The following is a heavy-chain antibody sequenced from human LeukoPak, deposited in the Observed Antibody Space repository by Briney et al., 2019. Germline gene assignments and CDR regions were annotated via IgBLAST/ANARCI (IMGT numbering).Heavy chain of an antibody. Sequence: ASVKVSCKASGYTFNTYGISWVRQAPGQGLEWLGWISGVNGNTDYAQKFQGRVTMTTDTSTSTAYMELRSLRSDDTAVYYCARDYYDILTGYYNFDYWGQGTLVTVSS. CDR1: GYTFNTYG. D-gene: IGHD3-9*01. CDR2: ISGVNGNT. CDR3: ARDYYDILTGYYNFDY. V-gene: IGHV1-18*01. J-gene: IGHJ4*02.